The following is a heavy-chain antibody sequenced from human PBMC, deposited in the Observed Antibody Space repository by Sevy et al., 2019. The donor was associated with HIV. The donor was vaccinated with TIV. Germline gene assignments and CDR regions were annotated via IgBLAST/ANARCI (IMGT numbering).Heavy chain of an antibody. D-gene: IGHD2-2*01. V-gene: IGHV4-59*01. CDR1: GGSISSYY. CDR2: IYYSGST. Sequence: SETLSLTCTVSGGSISSYYWSWIRQPPGKGLEWIGYIYYSGSTNYNPSLKSRLTISVDTSKNQFSLKLSSVTAADTTVYYCARDMLAYCSSTSCYAEGYFVYWGQGTLVTISS. J-gene: IGHJ4*02. CDR3: ARDMLAYCSSTSCYAEGYFVY.